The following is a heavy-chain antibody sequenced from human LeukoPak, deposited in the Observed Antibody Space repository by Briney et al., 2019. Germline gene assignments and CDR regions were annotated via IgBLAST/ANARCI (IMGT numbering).Heavy chain of an antibody. D-gene: IGHD2-21*02. CDR3: ARAAYCGGDCYSHYYYYMDV. Sequence: GGSLRLSCAASGFTVSSNYMSWVRQAPGKGLEWVSVIYSGGSTYYADSVKGRFTISRDNSKNTLYLQMNSLRAEDTAVYYCARAAYCGGDCYSHYYYYMDVWGKGTTVTVSS. CDR2: IYSGGST. V-gene: IGHV3-53*05. J-gene: IGHJ6*03. CDR1: GFTVSSNY.